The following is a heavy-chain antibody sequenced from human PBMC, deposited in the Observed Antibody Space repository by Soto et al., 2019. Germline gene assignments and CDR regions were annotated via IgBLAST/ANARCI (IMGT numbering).Heavy chain of an antibody. Sequence: ASVKVSCKASGYTFTSYDINWVRQATGQGLEWMGWMNPNSGNTGYAQKFQGRVTMTRNTSISTANMELSSLRSEDTAVYYCAGGLDSGTWSTRRVYYMDVWGKGTTVTVSS. CDR3: AGGLDSGTWSTRRVYYMDV. J-gene: IGHJ6*03. D-gene: IGHD3-10*01. V-gene: IGHV1-8*01. CDR2: MNPNSGNT. CDR1: GYTFTSYD.